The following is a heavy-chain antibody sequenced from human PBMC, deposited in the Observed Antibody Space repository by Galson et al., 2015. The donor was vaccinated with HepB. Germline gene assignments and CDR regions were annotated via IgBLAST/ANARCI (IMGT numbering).Heavy chain of an antibody. V-gene: IGHV3-23*01. D-gene: IGHD3-10*01. Sequence: SLRLSCAASGFTFSSYAMSWVRQAPGKGLEWVSAISGSGGSTYYADPVKGRFTISRDNSKNTLYLQMNSLRAEDTAVYYCAKVGADYQDAFDIWGQGTMVTVSS. CDR3: AKVGADYQDAFDI. CDR2: ISGSGGST. J-gene: IGHJ3*02. CDR1: GFTFSSYA.